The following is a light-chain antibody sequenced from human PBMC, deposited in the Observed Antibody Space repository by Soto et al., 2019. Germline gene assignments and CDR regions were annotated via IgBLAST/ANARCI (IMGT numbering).Light chain of an antibody. J-gene: IGLJ3*02. CDR3: QSYDSTLSGVV. Sequence: QSVLTQPPSVSGAPGQRVTISCTGSSSNIGAGYDVHWYQQLPGTAPKLLIYGNINRPSGLPDRFSGSKSGTSASLAITGLQAEDEADYYCQSYDSTLSGVVFSGGTKLTVL. V-gene: IGLV1-40*01. CDR1: SSNIGAGYD. CDR2: GNI.